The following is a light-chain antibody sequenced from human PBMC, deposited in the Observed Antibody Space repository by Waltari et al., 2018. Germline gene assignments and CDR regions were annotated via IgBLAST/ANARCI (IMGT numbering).Light chain of an antibody. Sequence: ELVMTPSPATLSVSPGERATLSCRASQSVSSNLAWYQQKPGQAPRLLIYGASTRATGIPARFSGSGSGTEFTLTISSLQSEDFAVYYCQHRWTFGQGTKVEIK. CDR3: QHRWT. V-gene: IGKV3-15*01. CDR1: QSVSSN. J-gene: IGKJ1*01. CDR2: GAS.